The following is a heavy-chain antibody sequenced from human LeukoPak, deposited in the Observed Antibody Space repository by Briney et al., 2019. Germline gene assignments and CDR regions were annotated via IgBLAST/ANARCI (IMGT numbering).Heavy chain of an antibody. J-gene: IGHJ6*03. D-gene: IGHD3-22*01. CDR2: INPNSGGT. CDR1: GYTFTGYY. V-gene: IGHV1-2*02. CDR3: ARLYYYDSSGYYYGRGSYYYYYMDV. Sequence: ASVKVSCKASGYTFTGYYMHWVRQAPGQGLEWMGWINPNSGGTNYAQKVQGRVTMTRDTSISTAYMELSRLRSDDTAVYYCARLYYYDSSGYYYGRGSYYYYYMDVWGKGTTVTVSS.